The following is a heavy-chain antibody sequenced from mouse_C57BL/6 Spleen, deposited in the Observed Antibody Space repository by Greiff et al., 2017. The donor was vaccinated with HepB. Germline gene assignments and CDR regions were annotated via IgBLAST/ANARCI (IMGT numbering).Heavy chain of an antibody. CDR3: ARKTTVVDPYAIDY. CDR2: IYPGSGST. V-gene: IGHV1-55*01. D-gene: IGHD1-1*01. J-gene: IGHJ4*01. Sequence: QVQLKQPGAELVKPGASVKMSCKASGYTFTSYWITWVKQRPGQGLEWIGDIYPGSGSTNYNEKFKSKATLTVDTSSSTAYMQLSSLTSEDSAVYYCARKTTVVDPYAIDYWGQGTSVTVSS. CDR1: GYTFTSYW.